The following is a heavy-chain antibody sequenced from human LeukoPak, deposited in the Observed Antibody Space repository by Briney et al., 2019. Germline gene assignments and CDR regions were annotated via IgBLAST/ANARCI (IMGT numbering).Heavy chain of an antibody. Sequence: GGSLRLSCAASGFTFSSYSMNWVRQAPGKGLEWVSSISSSSSYIYYADSVKGRFTISRDNAKNLLYLQMNSLRAEDTAVYYCARDKGPLSYFDYWGQGTLVTVSS. D-gene: IGHD3-9*01. CDR3: ARDKGPLSYFDY. V-gene: IGHV3-21*01. CDR2: ISSSSSYI. J-gene: IGHJ4*02. CDR1: GFTFSSYS.